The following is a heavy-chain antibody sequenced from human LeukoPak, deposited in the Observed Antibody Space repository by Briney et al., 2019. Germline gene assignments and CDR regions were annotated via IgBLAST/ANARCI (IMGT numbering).Heavy chain of an antibody. CDR1: GGSISSSSYY. CDR2: IYYSGST. J-gene: IGHJ3*02. CDR3: ARGQGYCSGGSCYGDAFDI. V-gene: IGHV4-39*07. D-gene: IGHD2-15*01. Sequence: PSETLSLTCTVSGGSISSSSYYWGWIRQPPGTGLEWIGSIYYSGSTYYNPSLKSRVTISVDTSKNQFSLKLSSVTAADTAVYYCARGQGYCSGGSCYGDAFDIWGQGTMVTVSS.